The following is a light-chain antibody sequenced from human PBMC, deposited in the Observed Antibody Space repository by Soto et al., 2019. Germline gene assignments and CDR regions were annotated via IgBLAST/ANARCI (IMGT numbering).Light chain of an antibody. Sequence: DIQMTQSPSTLSASVGDRVTITCRASQSISSWLAWYQQKPGTAPKLLIYEASTLVTGVPSRFSGSRSGTEFTLTVSNLQPDDFASYYCQQYNDSFRYTFGQGTQLEIK. CDR1: QSISSW. CDR3: QQYNDSFRYT. J-gene: IGKJ2*01. V-gene: IGKV1-5*03. CDR2: EAS.